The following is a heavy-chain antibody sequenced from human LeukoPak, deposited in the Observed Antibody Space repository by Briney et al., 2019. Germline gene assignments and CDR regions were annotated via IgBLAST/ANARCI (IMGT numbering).Heavy chain of an antibody. D-gene: IGHD2-8*01. V-gene: IGHV3-48*03. CDR3: SRDTVNGPFVISLDL. CDR2: INSADNVE. CDR1: GFSLRSSE. J-gene: IGHJ5*02. Sequence: GGSLRLSCAASGFSLRSSEMNWVRQAPGKGPEWVAHINSADNVEYYTDSVRGRFTMSRDNAKDLLYLQMNSLRDEDTAVYYCSRDTVNGPFVISLDLWGQGVLVTVSS.